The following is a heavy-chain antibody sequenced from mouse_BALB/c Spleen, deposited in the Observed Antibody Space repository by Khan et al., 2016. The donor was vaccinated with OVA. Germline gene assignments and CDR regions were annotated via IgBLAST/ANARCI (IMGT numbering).Heavy chain of an antibody. J-gene: IGHJ3*01. CDR2: IDPSDRYT. D-gene: IGHD3-1*01. Sequence: VQLQESGAELVKPGASVKLSCKASGYTFTTYWMHWVKQRPGQGLEWIGEIDPSDRYTYYNQKFKGKATFTVDKSSSTAYMQLSSLTSEDSAVYYCARGGYSSFAYWGQGTLVTVSA. CDR3: ARGGYSSFAY. V-gene: IGHV1-69*02. CDR1: GYTFTTYW.